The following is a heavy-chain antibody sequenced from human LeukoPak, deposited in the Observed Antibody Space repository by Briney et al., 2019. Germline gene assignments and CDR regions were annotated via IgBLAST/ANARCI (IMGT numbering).Heavy chain of an antibody. Sequence: PGGSLRLFCAASGFTFRSYGMHWVRQAPGKGLEWVTFIRSDGSNKYYADSVKGRFTISRDNSKNTLYLQMNSLRAEDTAVYYCARAGDADAFDIWGQRTMVTVSS. J-gene: IGHJ3*02. CDR3: ARAGDADAFDI. CDR1: GFTFRSYG. D-gene: IGHD3-10*01. CDR2: IRSDGSNK. V-gene: IGHV3-30*02.